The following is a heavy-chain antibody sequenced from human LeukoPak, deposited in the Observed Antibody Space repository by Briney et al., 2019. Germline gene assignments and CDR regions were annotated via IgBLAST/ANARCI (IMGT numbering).Heavy chain of an antibody. Sequence: SETLSLTCAVYGGSFSGYYWSWIRQPPGKGLEWIGEINHSGSTNYNPSLKSRVTISVDKSKNQFSLKLSSATAADTAVYYCARSAYYYGSGNWFDPWGQGTLVTVSS. CDR1: GGSFSGYY. J-gene: IGHJ5*02. CDR3: ARSAYYYGSGNWFDP. CDR2: INHSGST. D-gene: IGHD3-10*01. V-gene: IGHV4-34*01.